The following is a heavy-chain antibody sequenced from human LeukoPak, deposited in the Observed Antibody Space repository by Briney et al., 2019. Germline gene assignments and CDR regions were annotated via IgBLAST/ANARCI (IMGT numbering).Heavy chain of an antibody. CDR3: ARVGYTYGYVDFDY. CDR2: INGDGTDT. CDR1: GFTFSRYW. J-gene: IGHJ4*02. V-gene: IGHV3-74*01. Sequence: GGSLRLSCAASGFTFSRYWMHWVRQAPGEGLTWVSRINGDGTDTTYADSVRGRFTISRDNAENTLYLQMNNLRAEDTAVYYCARVGYTYGYVDFDYWGQGTLVTVSS. D-gene: IGHD5-18*01.